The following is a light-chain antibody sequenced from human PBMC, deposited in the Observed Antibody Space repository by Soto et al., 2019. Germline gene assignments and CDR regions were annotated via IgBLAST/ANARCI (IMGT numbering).Light chain of an antibody. CDR2: DAS. V-gene: IGKV3-11*01. Sequence: EIVLTQSPATLSLSPGERATLSCRASQSVGSYLAWYQQKPGQAPRLLIYDASNRATGIPDRFSGSGSGTDFTLTISSLEPEDFAVYYCQQRSNWLLTFGGGTKVEIK. CDR1: QSVGSY. CDR3: QQRSNWLLT. J-gene: IGKJ4*01.